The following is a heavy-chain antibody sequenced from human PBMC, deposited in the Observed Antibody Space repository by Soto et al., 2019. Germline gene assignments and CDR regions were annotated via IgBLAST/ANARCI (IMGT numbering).Heavy chain of an antibody. D-gene: IGHD5-12*01. CDR1: GLTFTKYA. V-gene: IGHV3-23*01. Sequence: PGGSLSLSCAVSGLTFTKYAMSWVRQSPGKGLEWVSAISGSGSATHYADSVKGRFTISRDNSKNTLSLQMNSLRVEDTAIYFCAKRSGFDSGLFDYWGQGTLVTVSS. CDR3: AKRSGFDSGLFDY. J-gene: IGHJ4*02. CDR2: ISGSGSAT.